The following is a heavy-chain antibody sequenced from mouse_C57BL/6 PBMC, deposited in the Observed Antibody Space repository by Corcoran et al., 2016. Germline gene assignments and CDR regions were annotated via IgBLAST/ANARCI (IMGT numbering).Heavy chain of an antibody. D-gene: IGHD1-1*01. CDR2: INPNNGGT. CDR3: ARPQYYGSSYCYFDV. J-gene: IGHJ1*03. CDR1: GYTFTDYN. V-gene: IGHV1-18*01. Sequence: EVQLQQSGPELVKPGASVKIPCKASGYTFTDYNMDWVKQSHGKSLEWIGDINPNNGGTIYNQKFKGKATLTVDKSSSTAYMELRSLTSEDTAVYYCARPQYYGSSYCYFDVWGTGTTVTVSS.